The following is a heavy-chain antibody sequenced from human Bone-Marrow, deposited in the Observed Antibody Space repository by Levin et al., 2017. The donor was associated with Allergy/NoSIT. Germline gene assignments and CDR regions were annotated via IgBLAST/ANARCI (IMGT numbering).Heavy chain of an antibody. D-gene: IGHD3-10*01. Sequence: GGSLRLSCAASGFTFSSYSMNWVRQAPGKGLEWVSYISSSSSTIYYADSVKGRFTISRDNAKNSLYLQMNSLRAEDTAVYYWARAKDGSGSYYNYFDYWGQGTLVTVSS. V-gene: IGHV3-48*01. CDR2: ISSSSSTI. J-gene: IGHJ4*02. CDR1: GFTFSSYS. CDR3: ARAKDGSGSYYNYFDY.